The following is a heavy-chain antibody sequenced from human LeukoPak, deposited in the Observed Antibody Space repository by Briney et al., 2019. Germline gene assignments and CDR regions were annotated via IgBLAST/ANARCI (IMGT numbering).Heavy chain of an antibody. CDR2: IYYSGST. D-gene: IGHD2-2*02. J-gene: IGHJ5*02. V-gene: IGHV4-59*01. Sequence: SETLSLTCTVSGGSISSYYWSWIRQPPGKGLEWIGYIYYSGSTNYNPSLKSRVTISVDTSKNQFSLKLSSVTAADTAVYYCARGGCSSTSCYRYNWFDPWGQGTLVTVSS. CDR3: ARGGCSSTSCYRYNWFDP. CDR1: GGSISSYY.